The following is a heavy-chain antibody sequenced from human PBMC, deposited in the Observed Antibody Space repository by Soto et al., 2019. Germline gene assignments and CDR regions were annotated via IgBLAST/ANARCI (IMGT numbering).Heavy chain of an antibody. CDR1: GFTFSNYE. CDR3: VGDGDGGCCSSWFVP. D-gene: IGHD2-15*01. Sequence: EVQLVESGGGLVQPGGYLRLYCAASGFTFSNYEMTWVRQAPGKGLEWISYIDRSGTTIHYADSVKGRFTISRDNAKNSMYLQMNSLRVDDTAVYYCVGDGDGGCCSSWFVPWGHGTLVTVSS. J-gene: IGHJ5*02. V-gene: IGHV3-48*03. CDR2: IDRSGTTI.